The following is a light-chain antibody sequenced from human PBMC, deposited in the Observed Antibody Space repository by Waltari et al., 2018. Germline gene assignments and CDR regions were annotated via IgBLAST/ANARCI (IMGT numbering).Light chain of an antibody. CDR2: DAS. CDR1: QRVSSY. CDR3: QQRSNWLT. V-gene: IGKV3-11*01. J-gene: IGKJ4*01. Sequence: EIVLTQSPATLSLSPGERATLSGRASQRVSSYLAWYPQKPGQAPRLLIYDASNTATGIPARVGGSGSGTDVTFTISSLGPEDFAVYYWQQRSNWLTFGGGTKVEIK.